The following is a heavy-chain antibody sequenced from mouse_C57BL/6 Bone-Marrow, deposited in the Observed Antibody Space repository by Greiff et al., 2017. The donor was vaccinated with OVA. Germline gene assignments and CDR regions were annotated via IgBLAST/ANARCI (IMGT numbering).Heavy chain of an antibody. Sequence: VQLQQSGAELVRPGASVKLSCTASGFNIKDDYMHWVKQRPEQGLEWIGWIDPENGDTEYASKFQGKATITADTSSNTAYLQLSSLTSEDTAVYYCTTFYDGYSWFAYWGQGTLVTVSA. D-gene: IGHD2-3*01. V-gene: IGHV14-4*01. CDR2: IDPENGDT. CDR3: TTFYDGYSWFAY. J-gene: IGHJ3*01. CDR1: GFNIKDDY.